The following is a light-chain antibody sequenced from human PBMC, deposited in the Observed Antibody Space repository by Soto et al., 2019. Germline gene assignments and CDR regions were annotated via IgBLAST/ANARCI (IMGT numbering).Light chain of an antibody. V-gene: IGLV4-69*01. CDR3: QTCGNGSYVV. J-gene: IGLJ2*01. CDR2: LNTDGSH. CDR1: SGHSRYA. Sequence: QLVLTQSLSASASLGASVKLTCTLSSGHSRYAIAWHQQQPEKGPRYLMKLNTDGSHRQGDGIPDRFSGSSSGAERYLTISSLQSEDEADYYCQTCGNGSYVVFGGGTKLTVL.